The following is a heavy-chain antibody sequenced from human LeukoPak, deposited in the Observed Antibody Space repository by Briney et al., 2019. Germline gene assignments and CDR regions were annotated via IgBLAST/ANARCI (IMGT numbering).Heavy chain of an antibody. D-gene: IGHD3-10*01. V-gene: IGHV1-2*02. J-gene: IGHJ5*02. CDR3: SRDLLMYYSGSGEST. Sequence: ASVKVSCKASGYTFTAYYMHWVRQVPGQGPEWMGWINPHSGATNYAQKFQGRVTMTRDTPISTAFTELSSLRSDDTAMYYCSRDLLMYYSGSGESTWGQGTQVTVSS. CDR1: GYTFTAYY. CDR2: INPHSGAT.